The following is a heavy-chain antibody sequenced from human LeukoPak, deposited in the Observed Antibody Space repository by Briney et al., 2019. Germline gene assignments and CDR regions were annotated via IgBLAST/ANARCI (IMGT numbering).Heavy chain of an antibody. CDR3: ARHEGLLLWFGELSPHAFDI. J-gene: IGHJ3*02. Sequence: SGTLSLTCAVSGGSISSTNWWSWVRQPPGKGLEWIGEIYHSGGTKYNPSLKSRVTISVDTSKNQFSLKLSSVTAADTAVYYCARHEGLLLWFGELSPHAFDIWGQGTMVTVSS. CDR2: IYHSGGT. CDR1: GGSISSTNW. V-gene: IGHV4-4*02. D-gene: IGHD3-10*01.